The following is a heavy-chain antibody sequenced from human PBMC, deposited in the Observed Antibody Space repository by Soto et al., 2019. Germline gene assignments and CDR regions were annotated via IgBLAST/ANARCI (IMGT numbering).Heavy chain of an antibody. CDR2: INSDGSDT. V-gene: IGHV3-74*01. CDR1: GFTFSSYW. D-gene: IGHD1-26*01. Sequence: GGALRLSCAASGFTFSSYWMNWVRQGPGKGLVWVSRINSDGSDTSYADSVKGRFTISRDNAKNTLYLQMNSLRAEDTAVYYCARDQNSGSYYGNYLDYWGQGT. CDR3: ARDQNSGSYYGNYLDY. J-gene: IGHJ4*02.